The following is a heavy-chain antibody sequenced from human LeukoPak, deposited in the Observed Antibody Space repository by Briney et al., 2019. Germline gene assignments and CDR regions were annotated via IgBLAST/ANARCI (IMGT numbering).Heavy chain of an antibody. J-gene: IGHJ4*02. CDR2: ISAYNGNT. CDR3: AREVRDRNSGNYYDY. Sequence: ASVKVSCKASGYTLTSYGISWVRQAPGQGLEWMGWISAYNGNTNYAQKPQGRVTMTTDTSTSTAYMELRSLRSDDTAVYYCAREVRDRNSGNYYDYWGQGTLVTVSS. CDR1: GYTLTSYG. V-gene: IGHV1-18*01. D-gene: IGHD1-26*01.